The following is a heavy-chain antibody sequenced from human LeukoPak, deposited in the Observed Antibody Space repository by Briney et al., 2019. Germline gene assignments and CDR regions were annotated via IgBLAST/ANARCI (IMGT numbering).Heavy chain of an antibody. Sequence: GGSLRLSCAVSGFTFSTYGMHWVRQAPGKGLEWVAVIWYDGSKTYYADSVKGRFTISRDNPKNTLYLQMNSLRAEDMAVYYCARDRALSYFDYWGQGTLVTVSS. CDR1: GFTFSTYG. CDR3: ARDRALSYFDY. D-gene: IGHD2/OR15-2a*01. V-gene: IGHV3-33*01. CDR2: IWYDGSKT. J-gene: IGHJ4*02.